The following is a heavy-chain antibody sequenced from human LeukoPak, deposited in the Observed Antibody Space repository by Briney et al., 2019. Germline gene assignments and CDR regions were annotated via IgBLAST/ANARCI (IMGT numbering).Heavy chain of an antibody. CDR2: IIPIFGTA. CDR1: GGTFSSYA. D-gene: IGHD2-8*02. CDR3: ARFSGVLVPDDY. V-gene: IGHV1-69*01. J-gene: IGHJ4*02. Sequence: SVKVSCKASGGTFSSYAISWVRQAPGQGLEWMGGIIPIFGTANYAQKFQGRVTITADESTSTAYMELRSLRSDDTAVYYCARFSGVLVPDDYWGQGTLVTVSS.